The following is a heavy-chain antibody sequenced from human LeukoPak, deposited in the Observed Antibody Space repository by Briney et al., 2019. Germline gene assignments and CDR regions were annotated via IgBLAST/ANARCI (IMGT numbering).Heavy chain of an antibody. J-gene: IGHJ4*02. CDR2: ISIRGSTI. V-gene: IGHV3-48*04. D-gene: IGHD3-10*01. CDR3: ASDGSPDYYGSGSYNY. CDR1: GFTFSSYW. Sequence: GGSLRLSCAASGFTFSSYWMSWVRQAPGKGLEWVSHISIRGSTIYYADSVKGRFTISRDNAKNSLYLQMKSLRAEDTAVYYCASDGSPDYYGSGSYNYWGQGTLVTVSS.